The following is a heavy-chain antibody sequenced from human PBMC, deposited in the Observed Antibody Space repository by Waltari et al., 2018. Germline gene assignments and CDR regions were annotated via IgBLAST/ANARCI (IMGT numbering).Heavy chain of an antibody. J-gene: IGHJ6*02. V-gene: IGHV3-7*01. CDR1: GFTFSRFW. Sequence: EVQLVESGGGLVQPGGSLRLSCAASGFTFSRFWMSWVRQAPGKGLEWVANIYQDGMVKNYVDSVKGRFTTSRDNARNSLYLQMNSLRADDTAVYYCVRDDDGGMGAVWGQGTTVTVSS. D-gene: IGHD3-16*01. CDR2: IYQDGMVK. CDR3: VRDDDGGMGAV.